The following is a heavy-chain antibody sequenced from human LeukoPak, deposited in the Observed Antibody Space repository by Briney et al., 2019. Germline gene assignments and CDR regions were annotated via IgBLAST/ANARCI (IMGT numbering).Heavy chain of an antibody. D-gene: IGHD3-16*01. CDR2: IYSSGAT. J-gene: IGHJ2*01. CDR1: GDSIRSYY. V-gene: IGHV4-59*01. Sequence: SETLSLTFRVSGDSIRSYYWGWIRQPPGKGLEWIGYIYSSGATTYNPSLKSRLIISVDTSKNQFSLQLSSVTAADTAVYFCSRRGRISGGAWYFDLWGRGTLVTVSS. CDR3: SRRGRISGGAWYFDL.